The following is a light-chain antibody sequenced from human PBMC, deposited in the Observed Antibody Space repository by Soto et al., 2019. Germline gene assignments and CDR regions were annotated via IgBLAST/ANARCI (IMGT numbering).Light chain of an antibody. CDR2: GAS. J-gene: IGKJ1*01. Sequence: EIVLTQSPGTLSLSPGERATLSCRASQSVSNYLAWYQQKPGQAPRLLIYGASSRATGIPDRFSGSGYGTDFPLTISRLEPEAFAVYYCQQYGTFRTFGQGTKVEIK. CDR1: QSVSNY. CDR3: QQYGTFRT. V-gene: IGKV3-20*01.